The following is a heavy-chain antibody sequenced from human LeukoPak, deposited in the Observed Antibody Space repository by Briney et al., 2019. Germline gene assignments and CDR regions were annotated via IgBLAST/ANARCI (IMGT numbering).Heavy chain of an antibody. V-gene: IGHV3-7*01. CDR3: ARDRGFGQADV. CDR2: IKKDGGEK. D-gene: IGHD3-10*01. Sequence: GGSLRLSCAASGFTFSGYLMSWLRKAPRQGKEREANIKKDGGEKYYVDSVKGRFTISRDNAKNSLYLQMNGLRAEDTAVYYCARDRGFGQADVWGKGTTVTVSS. J-gene: IGHJ6*04. CDR1: GFTFSGYL.